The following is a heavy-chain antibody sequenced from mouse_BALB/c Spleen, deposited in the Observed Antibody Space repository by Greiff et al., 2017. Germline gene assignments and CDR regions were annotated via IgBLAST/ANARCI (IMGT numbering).Heavy chain of an antibody. V-gene: IGHV1-54*01. CDR2: INPGSGGT. Sequence: QVQLQQSGAELVRPGTSVKVSCKASGYAFTHYLLEWVKQRPGQGLEWIGVINPGSGGTNYNEKFKGKATLTADKSSSTAYMQLSSLTSDDSAVYFCARGGVPFAYWGQGTLVTVSA. CDR3: ARGGVPFAY. CDR1: GYAFTHYL. J-gene: IGHJ3*01.